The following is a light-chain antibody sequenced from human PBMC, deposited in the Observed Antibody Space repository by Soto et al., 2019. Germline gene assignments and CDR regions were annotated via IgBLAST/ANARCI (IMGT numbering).Light chain of an antibody. V-gene: IGKV3-20*01. CDR2: GAS. CDR3: QQYGSSPSWT. J-gene: IGKJ1*01. CDR1: QSVSSSY. Sequence: EVLLTRSPGTLSLSPGERATLSCRASQSVSSSYLAWYQQKPGQAPRLLIYGASSRATGIPDRFSGSGSWTDFTITISRLEPEDFAVYYCQQYGSSPSWTFGQGTMVDIK.